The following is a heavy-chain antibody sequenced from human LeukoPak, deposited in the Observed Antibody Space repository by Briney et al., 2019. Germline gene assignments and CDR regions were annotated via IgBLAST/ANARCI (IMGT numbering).Heavy chain of an antibody. V-gene: IGHV3-48*03. CDR3: ARPSSSGSSGSESDY. Sequence: GGSLRLSCAASGFTFSSYEMNWVRQAPGKGLEWVSYISSSGSTIYYADSVKGRFTISRDNAKNSLYLQMNSLRAEDTAVYYCARPSSSGSSGSESDYWGQGTLVTVSS. D-gene: IGHD3-22*01. CDR2: ISSSGSTI. CDR1: GFTFSSYE. J-gene: IGHJ4*02.